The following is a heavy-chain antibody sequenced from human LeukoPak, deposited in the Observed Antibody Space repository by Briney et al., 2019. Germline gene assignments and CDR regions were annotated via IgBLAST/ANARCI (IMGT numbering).Heavy chain of an antibody. J-gene: IGHJ4*02. V-gene: IGHV4-34*01. D-gene: IGHD5-12*01. CDR3: ARGRDIVATLGFDC. Sequence: SETLSLTCAVYGGSFSGYYWSWIRQPPGKGLEWIGEINHSGSTNYNPSLKSRVTISVDTTKNQFSLKLSSVTAAGPAVYYCARGRDIVATLGFDCWGQGTLVTVSS. CDR2: INHSGST. CDR1: GGSFSGYY.